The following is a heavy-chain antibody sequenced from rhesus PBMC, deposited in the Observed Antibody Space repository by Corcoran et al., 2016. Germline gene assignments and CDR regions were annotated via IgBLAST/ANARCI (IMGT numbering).Heavy chain of an antibody. CDR3: TRHPYPYGSWDV. D-gene: IGHD3-9*01. Sequence: QVQLQESGPGLMKPSETLSLTCVVSGDSISSHNWWTWIRKSSGKGLEWFGMIGGSGGDAYYNPSLGSRVTISRATSKNQCALILKSLTAADTAVYHCTRHPYPYGSWDVWGRRLLVTVSS. V-gene: IGHV4-65*02. CDR1: GDSISSHNW. J-gene: IGHJ5-2*02. CDR2: IGGSGGDA.